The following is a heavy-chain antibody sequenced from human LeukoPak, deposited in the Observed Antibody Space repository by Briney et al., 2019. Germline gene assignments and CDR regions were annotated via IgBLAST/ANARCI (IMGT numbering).Heavy chain of an antibody. CDR2: IFPGDSDT. CDR3: ARHGNSGYDYPNDAFDI. V-gene: IGHV5-51*01. D-gene: IGHD5-12*01. CDR1: GYSFTSYW. J-gene: IGHJ3*02. Sequence: GESLKISCKGSGYSFTSYWIGWVRQMPGEGLEGMGIIFPGDSDTRYSPSFQGQVTISADKSISTAYLQWSSLKASDTAMYYCARHGNSGYDYPNDAFDIWGQGTMVTVSS.